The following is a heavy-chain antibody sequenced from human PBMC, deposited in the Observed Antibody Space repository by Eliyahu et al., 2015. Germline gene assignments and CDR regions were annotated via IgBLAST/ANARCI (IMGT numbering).Heavy chain of an antibody. Sequence: EVQLVESGGGLVQPGGSLRLXCAASGFTFXSYWMSWVRQAPGKGLEWVAKVNQDESERNYVDSARGRFSVSRDNAVDTLYLQLDSLTVGDTAVYYCARHARVAVTAVKREIYHLYYMDVWGKGTTVTVSS. V-gene: IGHV3-7*01. J-gene: IGHJ6*03. CDR1: GFTFXSYW. D-gene: IGHD2-21*02. CDR2: VNQDESER. CDR3: ARHARVAVTAVKREIYHLYYMDV.